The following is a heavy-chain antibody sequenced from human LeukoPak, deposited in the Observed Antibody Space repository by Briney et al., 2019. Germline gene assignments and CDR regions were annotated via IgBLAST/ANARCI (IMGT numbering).Heavy chain of an antibody. CDR3: AREDRFNSFNY. Sequence: GGSLRLSCGASGFTFGSYAMHWVRQTPNKGLEWVALIRAGEGNRHYADSVRGRFTISRDNSQNTLFLQMSTLRVEDTAVYYCAREDRFNSFNYCGRGTLVTVSS. J-gene: IGHJ4*02. D-gene: IGHD3-3*01. CDR2: IRAGEGNR. CDR1: GFTFGSYA. V-gene: IGHV3-30*02.